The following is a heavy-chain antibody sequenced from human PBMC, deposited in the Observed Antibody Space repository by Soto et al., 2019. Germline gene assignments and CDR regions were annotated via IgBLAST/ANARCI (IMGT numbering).Heavy chain of an antibody. Sequence: EVQLLESGGGLVQLGGSLRLSCAASGFTFSSYAMSWVRQAPGRGLEWVSAISGSGGSTYHADSVKGRFTISRDNSKNTLYMQMNSLRAEDTAVYYCAKRVGYGGYDLDYWGQGTLVTVSS. V-gene: IGHV3-23*01. J-gene: IGHJ4*02. CDR3: AKRVGYGGYDLDY. CDR1: GFTFSSYA. D-gene: IGHD5-12*01. CDR2: ISGSGGST.